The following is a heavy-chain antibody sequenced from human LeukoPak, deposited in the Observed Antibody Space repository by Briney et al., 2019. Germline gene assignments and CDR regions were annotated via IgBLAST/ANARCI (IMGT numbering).Heavy chain of an antibody. Sequence: LGESLKISCKGSGYSSTNYWIAWVRQMPGKGLEWMGIIYPGDSDTRYSPSFQGQVTISVDKSISTAYLQWSSLKASDTAMYYCARRDSAWYYFDYWGQGTLVTVSS. D-gene: IGHD6-19*01. J-gene: IGHJ4*02. CDR1: GYSSTNYW. CDR3: ARRDSAWYYFDY. V-gene: IGHV5-51*01. CDR2: IYPGDSDT.